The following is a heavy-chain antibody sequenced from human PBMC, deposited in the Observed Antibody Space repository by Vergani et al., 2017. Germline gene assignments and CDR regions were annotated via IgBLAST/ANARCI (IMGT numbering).Heavy chain of an antibody. Sequence: QVQLVQSGAEVKKPGASVKVSCKASGYTFTSYAMHWVRQAPGQRLEWMGWINAGNGNTKYSQKFQGRVTITRDTSASTAYMELSSLRSEDTAVYYCAREGFYDDVWGSDRLRGGYYFDYWGQGTLVTVSS. CDR3: AREGFYDDVWGSDRLRGGYYFDY. V-gene: IGHV1-3*01. D-gene: IGHD3-16*02. CDR1: GYTFTSYA. CDR2: INAGNGNT. J-gene: IGHJ4*02.